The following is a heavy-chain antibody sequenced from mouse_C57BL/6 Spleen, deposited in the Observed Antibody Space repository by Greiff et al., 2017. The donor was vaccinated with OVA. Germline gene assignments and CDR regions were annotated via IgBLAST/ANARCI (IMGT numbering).Heavy chain of an antibody. D-gene: IGHD2-2*01. V-gene: IGHV1-53*01. J-gene: IGHJ4*01. CDR3: ARGGIYYGYDDAMDD. Sequence: QVQLQQPGTELVKPGASVKLSCKASGYTFTSYWMHWVKQRPGQGLEWIGNINPSNGGTNYNEKFKSKATLTVDKSSSTAYMQLSSLTSEDSAVYYCARGGIYYGYDDAMDDWGQGTSVTVSS. CDR1: GYTFTSYW. CDR2: INPSNGGT.